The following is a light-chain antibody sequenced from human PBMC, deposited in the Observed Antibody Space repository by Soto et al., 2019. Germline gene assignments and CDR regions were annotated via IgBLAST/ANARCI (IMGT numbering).Light chain of an antibody. CDR1: QTISSW. CDR3: QQSYSIPPT. J-gene: IGKJ5*01. CDR2: KAS. V-gene: IGKV1-5*03. Sequence: DIPMTQSPSTLSGSVGDRVTITCRASQTISSWLAWYQQKPGKAPKLLIYKASTLKSGVPSRFSGSGSGTEFTLTISSLQPDDFATYYCQQSYSIPPTFGQGTRLDIK.